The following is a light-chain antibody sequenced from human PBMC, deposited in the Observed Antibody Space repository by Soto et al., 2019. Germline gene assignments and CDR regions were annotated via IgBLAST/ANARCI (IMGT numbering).Light chain of an antibody. V-gene: IGKV1-13*02. CDR2: DVS. Sequence: ALQLTQSPSSLSASVGDRVTITRRASQDIRGALAWYQQKPGKPPKLLIFDVSSLQSGVPSRFSGSGSGTDFTLTISSLQPEDFATYYCQQFNTYPITFGQGTRLEIK. CDR1: QDIRGA. J-gene: IGKJ5*01. CDR3: QQFNTYPIT.